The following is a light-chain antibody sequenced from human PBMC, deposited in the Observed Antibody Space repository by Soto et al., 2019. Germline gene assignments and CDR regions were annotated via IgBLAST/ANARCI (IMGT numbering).Light chain of an antibody. Sequence: DIQMTQSPSTLSASVGDRVIITCRASQSISSWLAWYQQKPGKAPKLLIYKASSLESGVPSRFSGSGSGTEFTLTISSLQPDDFATYDCQQYNSYSYTFGQGTKLEIK. CDR3: QQYNSYSYT. CDR2: KAS. J-gene: IGKJ2*01. V-gene: IGKV1-5*03. CDR1: QSISSW.